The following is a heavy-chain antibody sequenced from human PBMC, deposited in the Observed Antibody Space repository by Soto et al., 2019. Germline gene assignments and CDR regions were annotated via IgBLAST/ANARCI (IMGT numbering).Heavy chain of an antibody. CDR3: APTVKRTFDS. D-gene: IGHD1-1*01. CDR2: IYSGGST. Sequence: PGGSLRLSCAASGFTVSSNYMSWVRPAPGKGLEWVSVIYSGGSTYYADSVKGRFTISRDNSKNTLYLQMNSLRAEYTAVYYCAPTVKRTFDSWGQGTLVTVDS. J-gene: IGHJ4*02. CDR1: GFTVSSNY. V-gene: IGHV3-53*01.